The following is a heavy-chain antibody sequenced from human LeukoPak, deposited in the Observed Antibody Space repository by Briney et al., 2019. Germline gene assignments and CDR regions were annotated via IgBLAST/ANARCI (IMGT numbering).Heavy chain of an antibody. CDR2: IYYSGST. J-gene: IGHJ5*02. Sequence: SETLSLTCTVSGGSMSSSSYYWGWLRQPPGKGLEGIGSIYYSGSTYYNPSLKSRVTISVDTSKNQFSLKLSSVTAADTAVYYCARHNWNWFDPWGQGTLVTVSS. CDR1: GGSMSSSSYY. V-gene: IGHV4-39*07. D-gene: IGHD1-20*01. CDR3: ARHNWNWFDP.